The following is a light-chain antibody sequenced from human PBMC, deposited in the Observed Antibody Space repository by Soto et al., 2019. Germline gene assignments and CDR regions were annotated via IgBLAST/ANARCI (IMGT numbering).Light chain of an antibody. V-gene: IGKV3-15*01. J-gene: IGKJ4*01. CDR1: QSISSN. CDR3: QQYNNRPALT. CDR2: GAS. Sequence: EIVMTQSPATLSVSPGERATLSCRASQSISSNLAWYQQRPGQAPRLLIYGASTRATDIPARFSGSGSGTEFTLTISSLQSXXXXXXXXQQYNNRPALTFGGGTKVEIK.